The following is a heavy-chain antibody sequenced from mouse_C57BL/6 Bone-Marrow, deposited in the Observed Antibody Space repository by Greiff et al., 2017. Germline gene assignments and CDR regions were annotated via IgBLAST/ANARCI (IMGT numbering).Heavy chain of an antibody. J-gene: IGHJ3*01. CDR1: GYTFTSYW. CDR2: IDPSDSYT. CDR3: AKGDGYRFAY. Sequence: QVQLKQPGAELVMPGASVKLSCKASGYTFTSYWMHWVKQRPGQGLEWIGEIDPSDSYTNSNQKFKGKSTLTVDKSSSTAYMQLSSLTSEDSAVYYCAKGDGYRFAYWGQGTLVTVSA. D-gene: IGHD2-3*01. V-gene: IGHV1-69*01.